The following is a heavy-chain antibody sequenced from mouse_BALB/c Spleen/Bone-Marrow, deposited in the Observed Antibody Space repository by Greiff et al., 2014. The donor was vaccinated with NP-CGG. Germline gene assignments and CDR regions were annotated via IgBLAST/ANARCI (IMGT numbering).Heavy chain of an antibody. V-gene: IGHV1-67*01. D-gene: IGHD1-1*01. Sequence: VQLQQSGPELVRPGVSVKIFCKGSGYTFTDYAMHWVKQSHAKSLEWIGVISTYSGNTNYNQKFKGKATMTVDKSSSTAYMELARLTSEDSAIYYCARYGYGSSYYAMDYWGQGTSVTVSS. CDR1: GYTFTDYA. CDR3: ARYGYGSSYYAMDY. J-gene: IGHJ4*01. CDR2: ISTYSGNT.